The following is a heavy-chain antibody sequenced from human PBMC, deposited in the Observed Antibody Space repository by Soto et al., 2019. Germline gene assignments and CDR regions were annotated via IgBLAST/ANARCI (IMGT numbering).Heavy chain of an antibody. CDR2: IYYSGST. CDR1: GGSISSGGYY. D-gene: IGHD6-13*01. J-gene: IGHJ4*02. CDR3: ARDRDSSSWYGDFDY. V-gene: IGHV4-31*03. Sequence: PSETLSLTCTVSGGSISSGGYYWSWIRQHPGKGLEWIGYIYYSGSTYYNPSLKSRVTISVDTSKNQFSLKLSSVTAADTAVYYCARDRDSSSWYGDFDYWGQGTLVTVS.